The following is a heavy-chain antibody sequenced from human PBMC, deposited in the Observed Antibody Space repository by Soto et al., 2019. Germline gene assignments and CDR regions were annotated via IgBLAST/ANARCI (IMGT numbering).Heavy chain of an antibody. Sequence: SETLSLTCAVYGGSFSGYYWSWIRQPPGKGLEWIGEINHSGSTNYNPSLKSRVTISVDTSKNQFSLKLSSMTAADTAVYYCARRCSSTSCYATELDYWGQGTLVTVSS. V-gene: IGHV4-34*01. D-gene: IGHD2-2*01. J-gene: IGHJ4*02. CDR3: ARRCSSTSCYATELDY. CDR1: GGSFSGYY. CDR2: INHSGST.